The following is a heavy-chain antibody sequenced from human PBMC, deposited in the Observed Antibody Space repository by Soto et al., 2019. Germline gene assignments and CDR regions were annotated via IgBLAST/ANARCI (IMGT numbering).Heavy chain of an antibody. CDR3: ARAVNAPAARSGP. Sequence: IWIKQPPGTGLEWIGYVYYSGTTSYNPFLKSRVTLSLDKSKNQFSLKMNSVTAADTAVYYWARAVNAPAARSGPWGQATL. D-gene: IGHD2-2*01. J-gene: IGHJ5*02. V-gene: IGHV4-59*01. CDR2: VYYSGTT.